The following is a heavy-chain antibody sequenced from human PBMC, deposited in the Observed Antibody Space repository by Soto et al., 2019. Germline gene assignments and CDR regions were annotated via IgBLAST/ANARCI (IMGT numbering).Heavy chain of an antibody. CDR1: GGSFSGYY. Sequence: PSETLSLTCAVYGGSFSGYYWSWIRQPPGKGLEWIGEINHSGSTNYNPSLKSRVTISVDTSKNQFSLKLSSVTAADTAVYYCARVERRRYYYDSSGYSDYWGQGTLVTVSS. V-gene: IGHV4-34*01. CDR2: INHSGST. CDR3: ARVERRRYYYDSSGYSDY. D-gene: IGHD3-22*01. J-gene: IGHJ4*02.